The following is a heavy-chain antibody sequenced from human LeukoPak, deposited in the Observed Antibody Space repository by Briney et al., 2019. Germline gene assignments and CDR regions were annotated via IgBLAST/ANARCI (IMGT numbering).Heavy chain of an antibody. Sequence: ASVKVSCTASGYTFTGYYMHWVRQAPGQGLEWMGWINPNSGGTNYAQKFQGRVTMTRDTSISTAYMELSRLRSDDTAVYYCARCSSAFYYYYMDVWGKGTTVTVSS. D-gene: IGHD2-2*01. CDR1: GYTFTGYY. CDR2: INPNSGGT. CDR3: ARCSSAFYYYYMDV. V-gene: IGHV1-2*02. J-gene: IGHJ6*03.